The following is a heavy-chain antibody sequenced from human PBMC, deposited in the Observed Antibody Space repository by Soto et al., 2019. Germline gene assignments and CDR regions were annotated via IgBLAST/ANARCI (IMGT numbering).Heavy chain of an antibody. D-gene: IGHD3-22*01. CDR1: GYTFTSYG. Sequence: ASVKVSCKASGYTFTSYGISWVRQAPGQGLEWMGWISAYNGNTNYAQKLQGRVTMPTDTSTSTAYMELRSLRSDDTAVYYCAIDADSSGYTHFDYSCQGTLVTLS. CDR3: AIDADSSGYTHFDY. V-gene: IGHV1-18*01. J-gene: IGHJ4*02. CDR2: ISAYNGNT.